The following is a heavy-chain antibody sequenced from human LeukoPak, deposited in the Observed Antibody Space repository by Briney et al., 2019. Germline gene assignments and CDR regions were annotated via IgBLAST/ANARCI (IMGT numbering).Heavy chain of an antibody. Sequence: QPGGPLRLSCAASGFTLSRYWMSWVRQAPGKGGEGVANIKQDGSEKYYVDSVKGRFTISRDNAKNSLYLQMNSLRAEDTAVYYCARDPHGGGVNPWGQGTLVTVSS. CDR2: IKQDGSEK. D-gene: IGHD3-16*01. J-gene: IGHJ5*02. V-gene: IGHV3-7*03. CDR3: ARDPHGGGVNP. CDR1: GFTLSRYW.